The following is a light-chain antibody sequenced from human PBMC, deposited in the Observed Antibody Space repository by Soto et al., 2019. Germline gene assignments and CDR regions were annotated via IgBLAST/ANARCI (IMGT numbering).Light chain of an antibody. CDR3: CSYSGSSVYV. J-gene: IGLJ1*01. CDR1: SSDVGSYNL. CDR2: EGS. Sequence: QSVLTQPASVSGSPGQSITISCTGTSSDVGSYNLVSWYQQHPGKAPKLMIYEGSKRPSGVSNPFSGSKSGNTASLAISGLQAEDEADYYCCSYSGSSVYVFGTGTKVTVL. V-gene: IGLV2-23*01.